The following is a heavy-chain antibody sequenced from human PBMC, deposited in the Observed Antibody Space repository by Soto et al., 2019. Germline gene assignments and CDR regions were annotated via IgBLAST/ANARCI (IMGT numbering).Heavy chain of an antibody. CDR3: ARAPVGLDTISYFDY. J-gene: IGHJ4*02. CDR1: GDSVSSVGFH. D-gene: IGHD3-3*01. CDR2: IYNGGST. Sequence: SETLSLTCTVSGDSVSSVGFHWAWLRRPPGKGLEWIGYIYNGGSTYYRPSLESRMHVSLDATRNHYSLRLTSVTAADTAVYFCARAPVGLDTISYFDYWGQGKLVTVSS. V-gene: IGHV4-30-4*01.